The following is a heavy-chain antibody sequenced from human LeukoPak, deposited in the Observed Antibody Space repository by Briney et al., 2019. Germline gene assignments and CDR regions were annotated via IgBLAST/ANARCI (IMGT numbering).Heavy chain of an antibody. CDR3: ARVGTSELQRVFDN. Sequence: PGRSLRLSCAASGFTFTDYWMTWVRQVPGKGLEWVANINRAGIESYYVDSVKGRFTISRDNAENSLYLQMDSLRVDDTAVYYCARVGTSELQRVFDNWVQGTLVTVSS. D-gene: IGHD1-7*01. J-gene: IGHJ4*02. V-gene: IGHV3-7*01. CDR1: GFTFTDYW. CDR2: INRAGIES.